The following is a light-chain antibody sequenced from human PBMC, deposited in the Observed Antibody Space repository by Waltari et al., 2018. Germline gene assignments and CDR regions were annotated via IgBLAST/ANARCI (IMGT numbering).Light chain of an antibody. J-gene: IGKJ5*01. Sequence: DTQMTQSPSSVSASVAGRVTISCRAGQGISRWIACYQQKPGKAPKLLIYSASSLQRGVPSRVSGSGSGTEFALTVSSLQPEDFATYYCRQANSFPRTFGQGTRLEMK. CDR1: QGISRW. CDR3: RQANSFPRT. V-gene: IGKV1-12*01. CDR2: SAS.